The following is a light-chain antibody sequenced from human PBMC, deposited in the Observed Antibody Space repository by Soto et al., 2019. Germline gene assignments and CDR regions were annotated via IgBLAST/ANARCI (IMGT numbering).Light chain of an antibody. CDR3: QQYATSSPT. V-gene: IGKV1-5*01. CDR1: QSISSW. J-gene: IGKJ2*01. CDR2: GAS. Sequence: DIQMTQSPSTLSASVGDRVTITCRASQSISSWLAWYQQRPREAPKLLIYGASSLESGVPSRFSGSGSGTEFTLTISRVQPTDFATYYCQQYATSSPTFGQGTKLEI.